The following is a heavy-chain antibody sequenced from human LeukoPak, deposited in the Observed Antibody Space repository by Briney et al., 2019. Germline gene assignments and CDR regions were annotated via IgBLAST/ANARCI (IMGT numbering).Heavy chain of an antibody. Sequence: ASVTVSCKASGGTFSSYAISWVRQAPGQGLEWMGGIIPIFGTANYAQKFQGRVTITADESTSTAYMELSSLRSEDTAVYYCARSAFVVVPAAISGATDYYYYYYMDVWGKGTTVTVSS. CDR3: ARSAFVVVPAAISGATDYYYYYYMDV. J-gene: IGHJ6*03. CDR1: GGTFSSYA. CDR2: IIPIFGTA. D-gene: IGHD2-2*01. V-gene: IGHV1-69*13.